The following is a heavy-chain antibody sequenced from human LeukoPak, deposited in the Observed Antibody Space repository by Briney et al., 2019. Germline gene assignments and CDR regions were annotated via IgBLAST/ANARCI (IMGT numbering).Heavy chain of an antibody. CDR2: ISGSGGST. V-gene: IGHV3-23*01. J-gene: IGHJ6*02. Sequence: GGSLRLSCAASGFTFSSYAMSWVRQAPGKGLEWVSAISGSGGSTYYADSVKGRFTISRDNSKNTLYLQMNSLRAEDTAVYYCAKGYYYDSSGYYFSYYYGMDVWGQGTTVTVSS. CDR3: AKGYYYDSSGYYFSYYYGMDV. CDR1: GFTFSSYA. D-gene: IGHD3-22*01.